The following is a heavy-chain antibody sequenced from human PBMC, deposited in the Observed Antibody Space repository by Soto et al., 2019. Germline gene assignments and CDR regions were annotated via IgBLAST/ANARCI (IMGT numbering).Heavy chain of an antibody. V-gene: IGHV4-59*01. CDR1: GGSISGFY. CDR3: ARVVRDPRSGFPTTNWLGP. Sequence: SETLSLTCSVSGGSISGFYWTWIRQPPGKGLEWIGYIHDSGSTNYNPALESRVSISVDTSKNELSLKLSSVTAADTAMYYCARVVRDPRSGFPTTNWLGPWGKGTLVTVSS. D-gene: IGHD3-22*01. J-gene: IGHJ5*02. CDR2: IHDSGST.